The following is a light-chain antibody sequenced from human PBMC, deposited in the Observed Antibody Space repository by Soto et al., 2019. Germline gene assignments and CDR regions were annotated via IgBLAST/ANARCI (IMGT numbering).Light chain of an antibody. CDR1: QSISSSY. CDR2: DAS. Sequence: EIVLTQSPGTLSLSPGERATLSCRASQSISSSYLAWYQQKPVQAPSLLIYDASSRATGIPDRFSGSGSGTDFTLTISRLEPEDFAVYYCQQYVGSPPTFGQGTEVEIK. CDR3: QQYVGSPPT. J-gene: IGKJ1*01. V-gene: IGKV3-20*01.